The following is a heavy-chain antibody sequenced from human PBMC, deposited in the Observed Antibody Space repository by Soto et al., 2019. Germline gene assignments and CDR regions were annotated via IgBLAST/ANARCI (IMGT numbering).Heavy chain of an antibody. Sequence: GGSLRLSCAASGFTFSSYGMHWVRQAPGKGLEWVAVISYDGSNKYYADSVKGRFTISRDNSKHTLYLQMNSLRAEDTAVYYCAPSIAVADTAGWFDPWGQGTLVTVSS. CDR2: ISYDGSNK. V-gene: IGHV3-30*03. CDR3: APSIAVADTAGWFDP. J-gene: IGHJ5*02. D-gene: IGHD6-19*01. CDR1: GFTFSSYG.